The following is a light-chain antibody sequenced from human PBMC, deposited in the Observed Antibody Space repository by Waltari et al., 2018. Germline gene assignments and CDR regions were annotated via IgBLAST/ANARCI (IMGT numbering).Light chain of an antibody. CDR1: SSNIGAGYL. CDR2: ANT. CDR3: QCYDSRLSGSL. V-gene: IGLV1-40*01. Sequence: QSVLTQPPSVSGAPGQRVAISCTGSSSNIGAGYLVHWYQQLPGTAPKLLIYANTNRPSGVPDRFSASKSGTSASLAIPGLQPGDGADYYCQCYDSRLSGSLFGGGTKVTVL. J-gene: IGLJ2*01.